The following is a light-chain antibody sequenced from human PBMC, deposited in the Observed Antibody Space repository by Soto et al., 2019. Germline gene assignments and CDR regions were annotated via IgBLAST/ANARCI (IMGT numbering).Light chain of an antibody. V-gene: IGKV3-20*01. Sequence: EIVLTQSPGTLSLSPGERATLSCRASQSVSSSYLAWYQQKPGQAPRLLIYGASSRATGIPDRFSGSGSGTYFTLTISTREPEDFAVYYCQQYGSSPWTFGQGTKVEIK. CDR1: QSVSSSY. J-gene: IGKJ1*01. CDR3: QQYGSSPWT. CDR2: GAS.